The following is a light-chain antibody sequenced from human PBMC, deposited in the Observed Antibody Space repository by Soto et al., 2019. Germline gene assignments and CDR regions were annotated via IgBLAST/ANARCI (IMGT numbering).Light chain of an antibody. CDR1: QSISSY. J-gene: IGKJ1*01. CDR2: AAS. CDR3: QQYETFSGT. Sequence: DIEMTQSPSSLSASVAHRVTITCRASQSISSYLNWYQQKPGKAPKLLIYAASSLQSGVPSRFSGSGSGTDFTLTIASLQPDDFATYYCQQYETFSGTFGPGTKVDIK. V-gene: IGKV1-39*01.